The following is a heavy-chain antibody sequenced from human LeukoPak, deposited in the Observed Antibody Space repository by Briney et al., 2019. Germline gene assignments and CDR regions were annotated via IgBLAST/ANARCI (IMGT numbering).Heavy chain of an antibody. CDR1: GFIFGDYG. J-gene: IGHJ4*02. CDR3: ARILDSAWGELGY. V-gene: IGHV3-30*02. CDR2: IQNNGSNI. Sequence: GGSLRLSCVASGFIFGDYGIHWVRQAPGKGLNWLAFIQNNGSNIYYADSVKGRFTLSRDNSKNTLYVQMNSLRAEDTAAYYCARILDSAWGELGYWGQGTLVTVSS. D-gene: IGHD6-19*01.